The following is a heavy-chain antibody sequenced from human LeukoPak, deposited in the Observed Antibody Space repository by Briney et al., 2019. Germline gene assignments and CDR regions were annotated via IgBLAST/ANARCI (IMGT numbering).Heavy chain of an antibody. CDR3: ARASGFSGWTPNNWFDP. V-gene: IGHV3-11*01. J-gene: IGHJ5*02. D-gene: IGHD6-19*01. CDR2: ISSSGSTI. CDR1: GFTFSDYY. Sequence: GGSLRLSCAASGFTFSDYYMSWIRQAPGKGLEWVSYISSSGSTIYYADSVKGRFTISRDNAKNSLYLQMNSLRAEDTALYHCARASGFSGWTPNNWFDPWGQGTLVTVSS.